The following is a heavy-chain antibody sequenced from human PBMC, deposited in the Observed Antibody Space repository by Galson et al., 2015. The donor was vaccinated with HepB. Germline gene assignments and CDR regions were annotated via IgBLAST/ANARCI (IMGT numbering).Heavy chain of an antibody. Sequence: CAISGDSVSSNRAAWNWIRQSPSRGLEWLGRTLYRSKRNIDYAASVRRRIIINPDTSNNQVSLQLNSVTPEDTAVYYCARVGPGRDGFDYGALDIWAQGTMVTVSS. CDR2: TLYRSKRNI. D-gene: IGHD5-24*01. J-gene: IGHJ3*02. CDR3: ARVGPGRDGFDYGALDI. CDR1: GDSVSSNRAA. V-gene: IGHV6-1*01.